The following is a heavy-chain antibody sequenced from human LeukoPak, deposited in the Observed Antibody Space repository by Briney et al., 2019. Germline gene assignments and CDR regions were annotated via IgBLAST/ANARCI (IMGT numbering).Heavy chain of an antibody. Sequence: GASLRLSCAASGFTFSSYAMSWVRQAPGKGLEWVSAISGSGGSTYYPDSVKGRFTISRDNSKNTWYLQMNSLRAEDTAVYYCAKYPGPEADFDYWGQGTLVTVSS. CDR2: ISGSGGST. V-gene: IGHV3-23*01. CDR3: AKYPGPEADFDY. J-gene: IGHJ4*02. D-gene: IGHD2-8*02. CDR1: GFTFSSYA.